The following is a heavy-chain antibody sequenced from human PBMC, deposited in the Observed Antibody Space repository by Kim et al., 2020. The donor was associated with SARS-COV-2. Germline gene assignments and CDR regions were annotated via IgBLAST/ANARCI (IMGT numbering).Heavy chain of an antibody. CDR2: ISSSSNTI. CDR1: GFTFSSNH. D-gene: IGHD6-13*01. Sequence: GGSLRLSCAASGFTFSSNHMNWVRQAPGKGLEWVSYISSSSNTIYYADSVKGRFTISRDNAKNSLYLQMNSLRAEDTAVYYCARVLGYASSRYYYGMDVWGQGTTVTVSS. J-gene: IGHJ6*02. CDR3: ARVLGYASSRYYYGMDV. V-gene: IGHV3-48*04.